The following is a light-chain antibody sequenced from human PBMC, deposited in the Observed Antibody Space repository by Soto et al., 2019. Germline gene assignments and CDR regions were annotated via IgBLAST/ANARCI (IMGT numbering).Light chain of an antibody. V-gene: IGLV2-11*01. CDR3: CSYAGSSTWV. J-gene: IGLJ3*02. CDR2: GVN. CDR1: SNDVGGYNY. Sequence: QSVLTQPRSVSGSPGQSVTISCTGTSNDVGGYNYVSWYQQHPGKAPKLLISGVNKRPSGVPDRFSGSKSGNTASLIISGLQAEDEADYYCCSYAGSSTWVFGGGTQLTVL.